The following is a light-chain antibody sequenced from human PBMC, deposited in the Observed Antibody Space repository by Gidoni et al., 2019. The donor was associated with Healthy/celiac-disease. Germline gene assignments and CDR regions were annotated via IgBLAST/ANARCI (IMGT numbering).Light chain of an antibody. CDR1: QSLLHSNGYNY. CDR2: LGS. CDR3: MQALQTPFT. V-gene: IGKV2-28*01. Sequence: DLVMTQSPLSLPVTPGEPASISCRSSQSLLHSNGYNYLDWYLQKPGQSPQLQIYLGSNRASGVPERFRGSGSGTDFTLKISRVEAEDVGVYYCMQALQTPFTFGPGTKVEIK. J-gene: IGKJ3*01.